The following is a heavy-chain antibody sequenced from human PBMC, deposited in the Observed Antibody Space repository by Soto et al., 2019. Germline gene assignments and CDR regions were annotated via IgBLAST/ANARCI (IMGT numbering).Heavy chain of an antibody. CDR2: IYYSGST. D-gene: IGHD4-17*01. V-gene: IGHV4-59*08. CDR3: ARRYGYYFDY. CDR1: GGSISSYY. Sequence: SETLSLTCTVPGGSISSYYWSWIRQPPGKGLEWIGYIYYSGSTNYNPSLKSRVTISVDTSKNQLSLKLSSVTAADTAVYYCARRYGYYFDYWGQGTLVTVSS. J-gene: IGHJ4*02.